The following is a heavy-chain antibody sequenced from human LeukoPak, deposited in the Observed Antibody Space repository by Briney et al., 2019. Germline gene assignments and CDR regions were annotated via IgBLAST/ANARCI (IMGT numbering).Heavy chain of an antibody. V-gene: IGHV4-61*01. D-gene: IGHD3-10*01. CDR1: GGSVSSGSYY. CDR3: ARGRGYFDY. J-gene: IGHJ4*02. Sequence: SETLSLTCTVSGGSVSSGSYYWSWIRQPPGKGLEWIGYIYYSGSTNYNPSLKSRVTMSLDTSKKQFSLKLSSVTAADMAVYYCARGRGYFDYWGQGTLVTVSS. CDR2: IYYSGST.